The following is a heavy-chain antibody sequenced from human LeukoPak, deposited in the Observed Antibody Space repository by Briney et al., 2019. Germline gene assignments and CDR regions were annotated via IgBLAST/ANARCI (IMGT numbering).Heavy chain of an antibody. J-gene: IGHJ4*02. Sequence: SETLSLTCTVSGGSISSSSYYWGWIRQPPGKGLEWIGYIYYSGSTNYNPSLKSRVTISVDTSKNQFSLKLSSVTAADTAVYYCARVDTAMVIFDYWGQGTLVTVSS. D-gene: IGHD5-18*01. CDR1: GGSISSSSYY. CDR2: IYYSGST. V-gene: IGHV4-61*05. CDR3: ARVDTAMVIFDY.